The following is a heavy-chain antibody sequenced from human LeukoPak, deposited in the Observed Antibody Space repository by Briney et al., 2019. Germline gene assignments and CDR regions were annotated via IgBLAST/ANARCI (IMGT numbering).Heavy chain of an antibody. V-gene: IGHV3-30*03. Sequence: PGGSLRLSCAASGFTFSSYGIHWVRLAPGKGLDWVAVISYDGSNKNYADSVKGRFTVSRDNSKKTLYLQMTSLRAEDTAEYYVARDPNFRCSYVFGTFDSGGQGTMVTVSA. J-gene: IGHJ3*02. CDR2: ISYDGSNK. CDR1: GFTFSSYG. CDR3: ARDPNFRCSYVFGTFDS. D-gene: IGHD5-18*01.